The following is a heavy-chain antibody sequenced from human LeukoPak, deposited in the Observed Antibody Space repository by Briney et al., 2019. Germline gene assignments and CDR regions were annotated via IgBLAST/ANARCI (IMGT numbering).Heavy chain of an antibody. CDR1: GFTFSSYW. CDR2: IKQDGSEK. CDR3: VRDQYYTLANYFSGMDV. V-gene: IGHV3-7*03. D-gene: IGHD3-3*01. J-gene: IGHJ6*02. Sequence: GGSLRLSCAASGFTFSSYWMSWVRQAPGKGLEWVANIKQDGSEKYYVDSVKGRFTISRDNANSSLYLQMDSVRAEDTALYYCVRDQYYTLANYFSGMDVWGQGTTVVVS.